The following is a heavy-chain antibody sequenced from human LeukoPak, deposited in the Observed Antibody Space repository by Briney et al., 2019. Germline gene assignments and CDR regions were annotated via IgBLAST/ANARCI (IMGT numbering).Heavy chain of an antibody. V-gene: IGHV3-23*01. CDR1: GFTFSSYA. CDR2: ISGSGGST. D-gene: IGHD3-22*01. Sequence: GGSLRLSCAASGFTFSSYAMSWVRQAPGKGLEWVSAISGSGGSTYYADSVKGRFTISRDNSKNTLYLQMNSLRAKDTAVYYCAKDLRVIVVVITALDYWGQGTLVTVSS. CDR3: AKDLRVIVVVITALDY. J-gene: IGHJ4*02.